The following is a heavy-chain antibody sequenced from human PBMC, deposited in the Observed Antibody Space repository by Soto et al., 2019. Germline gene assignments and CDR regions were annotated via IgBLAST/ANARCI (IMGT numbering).Heavy chain of an antibody. V-gene: IGHV3-23*01. Sequence: EVQVLESGGGSVQPGGSLRISCAASGFTFSNFAMSWVRHAPGKGLEWVSEISGSTGSTYYADSVKGRLIIPRDNSKNTLHLQRNSLRAEDTAVYYCAKDTSSSRYYLDVWGKGTTVTVSS. CDR1: GFTFSNFA. J-gene: IGHJ6*03. CDR3: AKDTSSSRYYLDV. CDR2: ISGSTGST. D-gene: IGHD2-2*01.